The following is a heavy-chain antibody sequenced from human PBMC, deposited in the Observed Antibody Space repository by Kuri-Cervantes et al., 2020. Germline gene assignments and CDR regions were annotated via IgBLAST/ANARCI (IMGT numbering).Heavy chain of an antibody. D-gene: IGHD5-18*01. V-gene: IGHV1-46*01. CDR2: INPSGGST. CDR3: ATGALYSYGYEPALDY. Sequence: ASVKVSCKASGYTFTGYYMHWVRQAPGQGLEWMGIINPSGGSTSYAQKFQGRVTMTRDTSTSTVYMELSSLRSEDTAVYYCATGALYSYGYEPALDYWGQGTLVTVSS. J-gene: IGHJ4*02. CDR1: GYTFTGYY.